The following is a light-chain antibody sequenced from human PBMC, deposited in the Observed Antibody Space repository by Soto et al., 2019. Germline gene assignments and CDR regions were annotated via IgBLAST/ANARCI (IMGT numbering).Light chain of an antibody. Sequence: EIVLTQSPGTLSLSPGERATLSCRASQSVSRNYLAWYQQKPGQAPRLLIYGASSRAAGTPDRFTGSGSGTDFTLSIDRLEPEDFAVYHCQQYSSSPWTFGQGTKVGIK. CDR3: QQYSSSPWT. CDR2: GAS. CDR1: QSVSRNY. V-gene: IGKV3-20*01. J-gene: IGKJ1*01.